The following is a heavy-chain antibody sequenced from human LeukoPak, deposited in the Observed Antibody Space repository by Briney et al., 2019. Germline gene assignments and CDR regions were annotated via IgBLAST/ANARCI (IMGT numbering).Heavy chain of an antibody. CDR2: ISGSGGST. CDR1: GFTFSSYA. V-gene: IGHV3-23*01. CDR3: AKLATYYYDSSGYYW. J-gene: IGHJ4*02. D-gene: IGHD3-22*01. Sequence: PGGSLRLSCAASGFTFSSYAMSWVRQAPGKGLEWVSAISGSGGSTYYADSGKGRFTISRDNSKNTLYLQMNSLRAEDTAVYYCAKLATYYYDSSGYYWWGQGTLVTVSS.